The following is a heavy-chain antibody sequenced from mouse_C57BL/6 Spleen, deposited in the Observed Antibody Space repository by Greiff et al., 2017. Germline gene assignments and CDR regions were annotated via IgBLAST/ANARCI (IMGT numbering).Heavy chain of an antibody. CDR3: ARHWNFDY. CDR1: GYTFTDYY. Sequence: EVQLQQSGPELVKPGASVKISCKASGYTFTDYYMNWVKQSHGKSLEWIGDINPNNGGTSYNQKFKGKATLTVDKSSSTAYMELRSLTSEDSAVYYCARHWNFDYWGQGTTLTVSS. CDR2: INPNNGGT. D-gene: IGHD4-1*01. J-gene: IGHJ2*01. V-gene: IGHV1-26*01.